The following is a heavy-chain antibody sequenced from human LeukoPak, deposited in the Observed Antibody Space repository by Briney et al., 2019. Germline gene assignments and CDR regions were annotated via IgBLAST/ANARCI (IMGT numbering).Heavy chain of an antibody. Sequence: GGSLRLSCAASGFTFSSSWMSWVRQAPGKGLEWVANIKQDGSEKYHVDSVKGRFTISRDNAKNSLYLQMNSLRPEDTAVYYCASGNFFDYWGQGTLVTVSS. CDR1: GFTFSSSW. CDR3: ASGNFFDY. D-gene: IGHD1-26*01. V-gene: IGHV3-7*01. J-gene: IGHJ4*02. CDR2: IKQDGSEK.